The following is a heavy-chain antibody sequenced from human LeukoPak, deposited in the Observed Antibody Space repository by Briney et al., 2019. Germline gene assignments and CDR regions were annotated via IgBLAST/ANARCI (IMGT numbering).Heavy chain of an antibody. D-gene: IGHD4-17*01. CDR3: ASVDYGDGSQVPQIDY. CDR1: GGSISSSSYY. CDR2: IYYSGST. Sequence: PSETLSLTCTVSGGSISSSSYYWGWIRQPPGKGLEWIGSIYYSGSTYYNPSLKSRVTISVDTSKNQFSLKLSSVTAADTAVYYCASVDYGDGSQVPQIDYWGQGTLVTVSS. J-gene: IGHJ4*02. V-gene: IGHV4-39*01.